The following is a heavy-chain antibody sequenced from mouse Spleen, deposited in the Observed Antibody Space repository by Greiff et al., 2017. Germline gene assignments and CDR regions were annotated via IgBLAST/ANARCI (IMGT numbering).Heavy chain of an antibody. CDR1: GYTFTSYT. J-gene: IGHJ3*01. D-gene: IGHD2-2*01. CDR3: ARGEGYLAWFAY. CDR2: INPSSGYT. V-gene: IGHV1-4*01. Sequence: VQLQQSGAELARPGASVKMSCKASGYTFTSYTMHWVKQRPGQGLEWIGYINPSSGYTKYNQKFKDKATLTADKSSSTAYMQLSSLTSEDSAVYYCARGEGYLAWFAYWGQGTLVTVSA.